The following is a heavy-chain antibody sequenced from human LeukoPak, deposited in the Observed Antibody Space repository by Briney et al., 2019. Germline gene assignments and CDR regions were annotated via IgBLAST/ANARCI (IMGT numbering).Heavy chain of an antibody. Sequence: SETLSLTCAVYGGSLSGYYCSWIRQPPGKELEWIGESNHSGSTNYNPSLKSRVTISVDTSKNQFSLKLSSVTAADTAVYYCASHLPPGDPMIWGQGTLVTVSS. D-gene: IGHD7-27*01. V-gene: IGHV4-34*01. CDR1: GGSLSGYY. CDR2: SNHSGST. CDR3: ASHLPPGDPMI. J-gene: IGHJ4*02.